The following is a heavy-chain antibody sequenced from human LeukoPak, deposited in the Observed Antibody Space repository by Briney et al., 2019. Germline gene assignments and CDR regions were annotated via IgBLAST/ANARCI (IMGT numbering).Heavy chain of an antibody. CDR2: IYYSGST. Sequence: PSETLSLTCTVSGGSISSSSYYWGWIRQPPGKGLEWIGSIYYSGSTYYNPSLKSRVAISVDTSKNQFSLKLSSVTAADTAVYYCARVGVYTAMVNYFDYWGQGTLVTVSS. CDR3: ARVGVYTAMVNYFDY. J-gene: IGHJ4*02. CDR1: GGSISSSSYY. D-gene: IGHD5-18*01. V-gene: IGHV4-39*07.